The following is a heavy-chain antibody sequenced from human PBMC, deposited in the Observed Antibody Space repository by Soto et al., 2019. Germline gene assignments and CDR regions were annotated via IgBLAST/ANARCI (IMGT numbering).Heavy chain of an antibody. Sequence: SETLSLTCTVSGGSISSGGYYWSWIRQHPGKGLEWIGYIYYSGSTYYNPSLKSRVTISVDTSKNQFSLKLSSVTAADTAVYYCAREGRITMVRGVIGWFDPWGQGTLVTVSS. CDR3: AREGRITMVRGVIGWFDP. V-gene: IGHV4-31*03. CDR2: IYYSGST. CDR1: GGSISSGGYY. J-gene: IGHJ5*02. D-gene: IGHD3-10*01.